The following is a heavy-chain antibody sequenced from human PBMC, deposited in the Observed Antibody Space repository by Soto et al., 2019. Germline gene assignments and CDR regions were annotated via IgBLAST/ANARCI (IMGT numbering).Heavy chain of an antibody. CDR1: ESTLTPCS. J-gene: IGHJ4*02. Sequence: SVQVTWEACESTLTPCSLRLVRQTQGHGPEFMGVINPSGGRTSYAQKFQGRVTMTRDTSTSTVHMELSNLRSEDTAVYFCARDGGYDVLTGHYILLYYLDNWGLGTLVT. CDR3: ARDGGYDVLTGHYILLYYLDN. D-gene: IGHD3-9*01. CDR2: INPSGGRT. V-gene: IGHV1-46*01.